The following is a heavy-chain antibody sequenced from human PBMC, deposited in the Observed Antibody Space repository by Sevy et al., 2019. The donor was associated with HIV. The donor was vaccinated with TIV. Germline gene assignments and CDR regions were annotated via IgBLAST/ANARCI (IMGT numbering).Heavy chain of an antibody. Sequence: GGSLRLSCAASGFSVSSNYMSWVRQAPGKGLEWVSVIYTGGSEYSADSVKGRFTISRDNSRKTLYLQLDSRGAEDTAVNYWPRRGWGTSPTTFDYWAQGTLVTV. J-gene: IGHJ4*02. V-gene: IGHV3-53*01. CDR1: GFSVSSNY. D-gene: IGHD3-16*01. CDR3: PRRGWGTSPTTFDY. CDR2: IYTGGSE.